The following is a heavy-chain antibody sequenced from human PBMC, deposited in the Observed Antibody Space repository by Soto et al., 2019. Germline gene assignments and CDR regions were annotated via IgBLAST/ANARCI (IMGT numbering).Heavy chain of an antibody. CDR1: GFSLSNPRMG. Sequence: KSGPTLVNPTETLTLTCTVSGFSLSNPRMGVSWIRQPPGKALEWLAHIFSNDEKSYSTSLKSRLTISRDTSKSQVVLTMTNMDPVDTATYYCARIQRISMIVVSKHYFDYWGQGALVTVSS. D-gene: IGHD3-22*01. CDR3: ARIQRISMIVVSKHYFDY. V-gene: IGHV2-26*01. J-gene: IGHJ4*02. CDR2: IFSNDEK.